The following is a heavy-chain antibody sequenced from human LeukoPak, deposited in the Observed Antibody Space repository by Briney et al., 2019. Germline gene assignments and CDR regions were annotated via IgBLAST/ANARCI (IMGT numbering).Heavy chain of an antibody. J-gene: IGHJ4*02. CDR1: GFPVRSYY. V-gene: IGHV3-53*01. CDR3: AREEHVTGERGY. D-gene: IGHD1-1*01. CDR2: IYSGCST. Sequence: PGGSRILSCPSFGFPVRSYYMSWVRQAPGTGLEGVSVIYSGCSTYYADVVKGRFTTSRDNSKNTLYLQMTTLRAEDTAVYYCAREEHVTGERGYWGEGTLVTVSS.